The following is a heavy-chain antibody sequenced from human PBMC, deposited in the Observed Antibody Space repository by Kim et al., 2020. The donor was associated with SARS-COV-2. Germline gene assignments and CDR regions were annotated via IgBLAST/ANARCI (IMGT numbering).Heavy chain of an antibody. CDR2: IKRDGREK. V-gene: IGHV3-7*01. J-gene: IGHJ4*02. CDR3: TVGARGMY. Sequence: GGSLRLSCAVSGFTFTTFWMTWVRQAPGKGLEWVANIKRDGREKNYVDSVKGRFTISRDNAKNSLYLQMNSLRAEDTALYYCTVGARGMYWGQGTLVTVSS. CDR1: GFTFTTFW.